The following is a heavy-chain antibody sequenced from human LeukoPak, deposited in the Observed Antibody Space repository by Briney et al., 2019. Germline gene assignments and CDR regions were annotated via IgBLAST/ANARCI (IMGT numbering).Heavy chain of an antibody. D-gene: IGHD6-19*01. J-gene: IGHJ4*02. CDR3: AKAIYSSGWRQAFDY. Sequence: GGSLRLSCAASGFTFSSYGMHWVRQAPGKGLEWVAVIWYDGSNKYYADSVKGRFTISRDNSKNTLYLQVNSLRAEDTAVYYCAKAIYSSGWRQAFDYWGQGTLVTVSS. CDR2: IWYDGSNK. V-gene: IGHV3-33*06. CDR1: GFTFSSYG.